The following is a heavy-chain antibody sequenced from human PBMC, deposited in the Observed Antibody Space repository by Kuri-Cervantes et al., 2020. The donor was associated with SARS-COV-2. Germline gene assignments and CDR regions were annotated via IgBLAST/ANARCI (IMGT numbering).Heavy chain of an antibody. CDR1: GYTFTSYA. CDR3: ARGGIVVVPAATGSFDI. D-gene: IGHD2-2*01. J-gene: IGHJ3*02. CDR2: IIPILGIA. Sequence: SVKVPCKASGYTFTSYAMNWVRQAPGQGLEWMGWIIPILGIANYAQKFQGRVTITADKSTSTAYMELSSLRSEDTAVYYWARGGIVVVPAATGSFDIWGQGTMVTVSS. V-gene: IGHV1-69*10.